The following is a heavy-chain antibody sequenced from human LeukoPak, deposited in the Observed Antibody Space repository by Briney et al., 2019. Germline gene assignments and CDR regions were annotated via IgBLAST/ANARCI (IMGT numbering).Heavy chain of an antibody. J-gene: IGHJ5*02. CDR2: ISAYNANT. D-gene: IGHD2-15*01. CDR1: GYTFTSYG. CDR3: ARDNVVVVAAAALRFDP. V-gene: IGHV1-18*01. Sequence: GASVKVSCKASGYTFTSYGISWVRQAPGQGLEWMGWISAYNANTNYAQKLQDRVTMTTDTSTSTAYMELRSLRSDDTAVYYCARDNVVVVAAAALRFDPWGQGTLVTVSS.